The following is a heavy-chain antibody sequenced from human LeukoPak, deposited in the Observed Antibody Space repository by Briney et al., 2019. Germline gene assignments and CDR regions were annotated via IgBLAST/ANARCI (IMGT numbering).Heavy chain of an antibody. D-gene: IGHD2-21*01. V-gene: IGHV1-18*01. Sequence: ASVKVSCKASGYTFTSYGISWVRQAPGQGLEWMGWISAYNGNTNYAQKLQGRVTMTTDTSTSTAYMELRSLRSDDTAVYYCARVVLWWGYYYYMDVWGKGTTVTISS. CDR2: ISAYNGNT. CDR3: ARVVLWWGYYYYMDV. CDR1: GYTFTSYG. J-gene: IGHJ6*03.